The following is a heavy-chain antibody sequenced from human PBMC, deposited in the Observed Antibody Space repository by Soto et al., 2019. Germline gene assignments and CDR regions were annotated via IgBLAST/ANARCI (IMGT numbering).Heavy chain of an antibody. CDR3: ARGSEDDRSAHQYRYYYGMDV. CDR1: GFTFSSYS. Sequence: PGRSLRLSCAASGFTFSSYSMNWVRQAPGKGLEWVSSISSSSSYIYYADSVKGRFTISRDNAKNSLYLQMNSLRAEDTAVYYCARGSEDDRSAHQYRYYYGMDVWGQGTTVTVSS. J-gene: IGHJ6*02. CDR2: ISSSSSYI. V-gene: IGHV3-21*01. D-gene: IGHD3-22*01.